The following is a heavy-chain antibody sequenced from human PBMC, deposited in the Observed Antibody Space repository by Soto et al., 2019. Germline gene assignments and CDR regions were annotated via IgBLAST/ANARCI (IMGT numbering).Heavy chain of an antibody. D-gene: IGHD6-13*01. CDR2: IWDDGSNQ. J-gene: IGHJ6*02. CDR3: ARVRSSSWPYYYYGMDV. CDR1: GVILSSYG. V-gene: IGHV3-33*01. Sequence: QEQLAESGGGVVQPGRSLSLSGVASGVILSSYGMHWVRQAPGKGLEWVAVIWDDGSNQYYADSVKGRFTISRDNSKNTLYLQMNSLRAEDTAVYYCARVRSSSWPYYYYGMDVWGQGTTVTVSS.